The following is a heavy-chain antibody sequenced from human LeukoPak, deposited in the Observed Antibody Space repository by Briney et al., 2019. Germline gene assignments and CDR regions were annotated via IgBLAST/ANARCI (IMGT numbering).Heavy chain of an antibody. CDR2: ISWDSGDI. CDR1: GFSFGGYA. J-gene: IGHJ2*01. CDR3: VKSGGYATAIRYFDL. Sequence: PGRSLRLSCAASGFSFGGYALHWVRQVPGKGLEWVASISWDSGDIVHADSVKGRFTISRDNAKNSLYLQMDSLRTEDTALYYCVKSGGYATAIRYFDLWGRGTLVTVSS. D-gene: IGHD2-21*02. V-gene: IGHV3-9*01.